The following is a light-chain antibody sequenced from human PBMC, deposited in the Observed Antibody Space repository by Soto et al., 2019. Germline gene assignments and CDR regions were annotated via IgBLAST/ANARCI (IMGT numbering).Light chain of an antibody. V-gene: IGLV2-14*01. CDR1: SSDVGGYNY. Sequence: QSVLTQPASVSGSPGQSITISWTGTSSDVGGYNYVSWYQQHPGKAPKLMIYEVSNRPSGVSNRFSGSKSGNTASLTISGLQAEDEADYYCSSYTSSSPWVFGGGTKLTDL. J-gene: IGLJ3*02. CDR2: EVS. CDR3: SSYTSSSPWV.